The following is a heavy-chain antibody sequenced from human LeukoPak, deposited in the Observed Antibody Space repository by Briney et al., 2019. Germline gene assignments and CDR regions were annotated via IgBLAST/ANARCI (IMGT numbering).Heavy chain of an antibody. CDR2: IKQDGSEK. J-gene: IGHJ4*02. CDR3: ARSLYCGGDCYSGPFDY. Sequence: GGSLRLSCAASEFTFSNYGMHWVRQAPGKGLEWVANIKQDGSEKYYVDSVKGRFTISRDNAKNSLYLQMNSLRAEDTAVYYCARSLYCGGDCYSGPFDYWGQGTLVTVSS. V-gene: IGHV3-7*01. CDR1: EFTFSNYG. D-gene: IGHD2-21*02.